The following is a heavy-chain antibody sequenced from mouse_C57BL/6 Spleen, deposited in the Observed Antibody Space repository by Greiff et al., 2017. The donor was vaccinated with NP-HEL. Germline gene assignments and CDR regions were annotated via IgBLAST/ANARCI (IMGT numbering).Heavy chain of an antibody. D-gene: IGHD2-1*01. J-gene: IGHJ4*01. CDR3: ARSFMGNYGYYAMDY. CDR1: GYAFSSYW. V-gene: IGHV1-80*01. CDR2: IYPGDGDT. Sequence: QVQLQQSGAELVKPGASVKISCKASGYAFSSYWMNWVKQRPGKGLEWIGQIYPGDGDTNYNGKFKGKATLTADKSSSTSYMQLSSLTSEDSAVYFCARSFMGNYGYYAMDYWGQGTSVTVSS.